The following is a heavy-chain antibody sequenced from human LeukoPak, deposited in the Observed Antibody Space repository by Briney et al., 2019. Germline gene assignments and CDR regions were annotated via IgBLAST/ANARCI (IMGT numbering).Heavy chain of an antibody. V-gene: IGHV3-48*02. CDR1: GFMFSSYS. CDR2: ISSSSTTI. Sequence: PGGSLRLSCAATGFMFSSYSMNWVRQAPGEGLEWVSYISSSSTTIHYADSVKGRFTISRDNAKNSLYLQMNSLRDEDTAVYYCARTGNLDYWGQGTLVTVSS. J-gene: IGHJ4*02. CDR3: ARTGNLDY.